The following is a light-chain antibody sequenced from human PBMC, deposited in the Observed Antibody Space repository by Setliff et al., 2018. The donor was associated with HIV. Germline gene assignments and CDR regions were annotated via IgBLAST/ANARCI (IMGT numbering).Light chain of an antibody. CDR1: SSDVGGYNY. CDR3: SSFISSHSDV. J-gene: IGLJ1*01. Sequence: QSALAQPASVSGSPGQSITISCTGTSSDVGGYNYVSWYQQHPGKVPELMIYDVTKRPSGSSNRFSGSKSGDTASLTISGLQAEDEADYYCSSFISSHSDVFGSGTKVTVL. V-gene: IGLV2-14*03. CDR2: DVT.